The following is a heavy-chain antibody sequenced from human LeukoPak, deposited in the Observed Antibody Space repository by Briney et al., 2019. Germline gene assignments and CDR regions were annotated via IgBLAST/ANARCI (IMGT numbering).Heavy chain of an antibody. CDR3: ARGYYYDSSGYSGTFDY. J-gene: IGHJ4*02. V-gene: IGHV1-46*01. D-gene: IGHD3-22*01. Sequence: GASVKVSCKASGYTFTSYYMHWVRQAPGQGLEWMGIINPSGGSTSYAQKFQGRVTMTRDTSTSTVYMELSSLRSEDTAVYYCARGYYYDSSGYSGTFDYWGQGTLVTVSS. CDR2: INPSGGST. CDR1: GYTFTSYY.